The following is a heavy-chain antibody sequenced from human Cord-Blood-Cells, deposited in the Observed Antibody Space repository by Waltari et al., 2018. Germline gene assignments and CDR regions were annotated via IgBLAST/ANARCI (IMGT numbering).Heavy chain of an antibody. V-gene: IGHV4-59*08. J-gene: IGHJ4*02. CDR2: IYYRGST. Sequence: QVQLQESGPGLVKPSETLSLTCTVSGGSISSYYCSWIRQPPGKGLEWIGYIYYRGSTIYTPPLKRRVTISVDTSKTPFSLQLISVTAADTAVYYCARSAGYSSSWYYCDYWGQGTLVTVSS. D-gene: IGHD6-13*01. CDR3: ARSAGYSSSWYYCDY. CDR1: GGSISSYY.